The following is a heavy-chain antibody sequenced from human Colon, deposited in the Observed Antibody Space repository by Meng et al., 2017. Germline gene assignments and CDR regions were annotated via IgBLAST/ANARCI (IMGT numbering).Heavy chain of an antibody. Sequence: QVQLVQSGAEVKKPGASVTVSCKASGYTLYIHWVRLRPGEGLEWMGRINPRTGDTKSAQSFQGRVTMTRDMSTTTFSMDLRSLTTDDSAIYFCARESADGGSFDLRGQGTLVTVSS. D-gene: IGHD2-15*01. CDR2: INPRTGDT. CDR3: ARESADGGSFDL. J-gene: IGHJ4*02. V-gene: IGHV1-2*06. CDR1: GYTLY.